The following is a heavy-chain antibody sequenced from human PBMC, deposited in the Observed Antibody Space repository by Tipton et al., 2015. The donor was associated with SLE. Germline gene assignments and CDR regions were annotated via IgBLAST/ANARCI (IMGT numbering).Heavy chain of an antibody. V-gene: IGHV4-39*01. Sequence: GLVKPSETLSLTCTVSGGSISSYYWGWIRQPPGKGLEWIGSIYYGGNTYYNPSLKSRVTISVDTSKNQFSLKLSSVTAADTAVYYCARRDYYNYSGFDYWGQGTLVTVSS. CDR1: GGSISSYY. CDR2: IYYGGNT. J-gene: IGHJ4*02. CDR3: ARRDYYNYSGFDY. D-gene: IGHD3-22*01.